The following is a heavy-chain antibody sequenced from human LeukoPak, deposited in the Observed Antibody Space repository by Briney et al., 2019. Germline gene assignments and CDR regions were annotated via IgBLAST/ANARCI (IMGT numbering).Heavy chain of an antibody. CDR1: GGTFSSYA. Sequence: SVKVSCKASGGTFSSYAISWVRQAPGQGLEWMGGIIPIFGTANYAHNFQGRVTITADRSMSTGYMELSSLRFDDTAVYYCASVEMASQLDYWGQGTLVTVSS. V-gene: IGHV1-69*06. CDR3: ASVEMASQLDY. CDR2: IIPIFGTA. J-gene: IGHJ4*02. D-gene: IGHD5-24*01.